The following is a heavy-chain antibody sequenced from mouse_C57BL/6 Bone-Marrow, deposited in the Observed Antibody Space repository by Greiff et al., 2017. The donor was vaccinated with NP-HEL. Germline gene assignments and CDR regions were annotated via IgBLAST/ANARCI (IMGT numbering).Heavy chain of an antibody. CDR2: ISSGGSYT. Sequence: EVKLVESGGDLVKPGGSLKLSCAASGFTFSSYGMSWVRQTPDKRLEWVATISSGGSYTYYPDSVKGRFTISRDNAKNNLYLQMSTLNSEDTAMYYCAKSVNWALFDYWGQGTTLTVSS. V-gene: IGHV5-6*02. CDR3: AKSVNWALFDY. CDR1: GFTFSSYG. D-gene: IGHD4-1*01. J-gene: IGHJ2*01.